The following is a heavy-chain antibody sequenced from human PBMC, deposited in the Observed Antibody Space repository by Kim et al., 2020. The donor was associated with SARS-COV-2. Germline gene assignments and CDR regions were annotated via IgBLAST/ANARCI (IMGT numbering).Heavy chain of an antibody. CDR1: GYTFTGYY. V-gene: IGHV1-2*02. Sequence: ASVKVSCKASGYTFTGYYIHWVRRAPGQGLEWMGWINPASGGTNYAQNLQGRVIMTRDPSINTAYMELSRLRSDDTAVYYCARVEVMIFMDYYHPMDVWGQGTTVTVSS. D-gene: IGHD3-3*01. CDR2: INPASGGT. CDR3: ARVEVMIFMDYYHPMDV. J-gene: IGHJ6*02.